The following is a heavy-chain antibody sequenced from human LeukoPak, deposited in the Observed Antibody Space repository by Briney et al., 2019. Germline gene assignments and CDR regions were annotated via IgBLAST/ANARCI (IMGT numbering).Heavy chain of an antibody. CDR1: GFTFSNAW. CDR2: IKSKTDGGTR. CDR3: TTDAERDFWPLGY. D-gene: IGHD3-3*01. J-gene: IGHJ4*02. Sequence: PGGSLRLSCVASGFTFSNAWMNWVRQAPGKGLEWVGRIKSKTDGGTRPYAAPVKDRFTISRDDSETSVYLQMNSLRTEDTAVYYCTTDAERDFWPLGYWGQGILVTVSS. V-gene: IGHV3-15*01.